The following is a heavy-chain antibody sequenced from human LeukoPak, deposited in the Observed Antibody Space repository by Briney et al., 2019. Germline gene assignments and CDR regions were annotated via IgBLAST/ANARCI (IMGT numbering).Heavy chain of an antibody. J-gene: IGHJ4*02. CDR1: GFTFSSYG. CDR2: IRYDGSNK. Sequence: PGGSLRLSCAASGFTFSSYGMHWVRQAPGKGLEWVAFIRYDGSNKYYADSVKGRFTISRDNSKNTLYLQMNSLRAEDTAVYYCARDRPCSSTSCYWGFDYWGQGTLVTVSS. CDR3: ARDRPCSSTSCYWGFDY. V-gene: IGHV3-30*02. D-gene: IGHD2-2*01.